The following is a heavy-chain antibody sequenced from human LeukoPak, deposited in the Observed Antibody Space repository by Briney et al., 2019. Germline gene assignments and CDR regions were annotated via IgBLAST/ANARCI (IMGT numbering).Heavy chain of an antibody. Sequence: GASVKVSCKASGYTFTSYSMHWERQAPGQGLEWMGIINPSGGSTSYAQKFQGRVTMTRDTSTSTVYMELSSLRAEDTAVYYCARAPYESSGYTSFQHWGQGTLVTVSS. J-gene: IGHJ1*01. CDR2: INPSGGST. CDR3: ARAPYESSGYTSFQH. CDR1: GYTFTSYS. V-gene: IGHV1-46*01. D-gene: IGHD3-22*01.